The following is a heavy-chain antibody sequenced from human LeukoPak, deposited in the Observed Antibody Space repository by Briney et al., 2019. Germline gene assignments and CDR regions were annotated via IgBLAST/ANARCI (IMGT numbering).Heavy chain of an antibody. V-gene: IGHV1-2*06. Sequence: ASVKVSCKASGYTFTGYYMHWVRQAPGQGLEWMGRINPNSGGTNYAQKFQGRVTMTRDTSISTAYMELSRLRSDDTAVYYCARRYSGSSTLDYWGQGTLVTVSS. D-gene: IGHD1-26*01. CDR2: INPNSGGT. CDR1: GYTFTGYY. CDR3: ARRYSGSSTLDY. J-gene: IGHJ4*02.